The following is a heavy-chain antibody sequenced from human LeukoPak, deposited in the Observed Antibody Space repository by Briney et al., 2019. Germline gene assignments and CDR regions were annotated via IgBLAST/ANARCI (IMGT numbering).Heavy chain of an antibody. CDR1: GFTFNNYA. D-gene: IGHD1-26*01. J-gene: IGHJ4*02. Sequence: GGSLRLSCAASGFTFNNYAMSWVRQAPGKGLEWVSGISGSGDSTYYADSVKGRFTISRDKSKSTLFLQMSSLRAEDTAVYYCAKHRRDLLSYSLFDSWGQGSLVTVSS. V-gene: IGHV3-23*01. CDR2: ISGSGDST. CDR3: AKHRRDLLSYSLFDS.